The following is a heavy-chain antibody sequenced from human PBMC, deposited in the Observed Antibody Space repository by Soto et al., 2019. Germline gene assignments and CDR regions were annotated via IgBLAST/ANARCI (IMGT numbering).Heavy chain of an antibody. Sequence: QGQLVQSAAEVKKPGASVKVSCKASGYTFTTYYIHWMRQAPGQGLEWMGMFNPYTGGTRYAHKFQGRVTTTGVTSTSTGYMELSRLRPDDTAVYYCAMLWGEIGTAFEPGGQGTLVTVSS. CDR2: FNPYTGGT. V-gene: IGHV1-46*01. D-gene: IGHD1-1*01. CDR1: GYTFTTYY. J-gene: IGHJ5*02. CDR3: AMLWGEIGTAFEP.